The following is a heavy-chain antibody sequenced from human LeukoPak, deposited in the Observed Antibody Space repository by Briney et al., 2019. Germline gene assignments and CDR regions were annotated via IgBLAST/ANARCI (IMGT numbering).Heavy chain of an antibody. D-gene: IGHD2-8*01. Sequence: GGSLRLSCAASGFTIAVYTINWVRQAPGKGLEWVSYISSSTSDIYYADSVKGRFTIFRDNDTNSLFLEMNGMLAEDKGVYYCARITRTSYYFHFMDVWGKGTTVIVSS. J-gene: IGHJ6*03. CDR3: ARITRTSYYFHFMDV. CDR1: GFTIAVYT. V-gene: IGHV3-21*06. CDR2: ISSSTSDI.